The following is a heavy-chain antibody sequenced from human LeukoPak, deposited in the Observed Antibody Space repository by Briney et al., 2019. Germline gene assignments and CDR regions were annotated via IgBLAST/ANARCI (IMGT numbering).Heavy chain of an antibody. V-gene: IGHV1-2*02. CDR2: INPNSGGT. CDR3: ARAGGRSWFDP. CDR1: GYTFTGYY. Sequence: GASVKVSCKASGYTFTGYYMHWARQAPGQGLEWMGWINPNSGGTNYAQKFQGRVTMTTDTSMSTAYMELSRLTSDDTAVYYCARAGGRSWFDPWGQGTLVTVSS. J-gene: IGHJ5*02.